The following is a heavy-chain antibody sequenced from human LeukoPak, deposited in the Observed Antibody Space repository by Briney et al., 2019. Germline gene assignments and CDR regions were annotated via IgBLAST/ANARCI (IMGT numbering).Heavy chain of an antibody. CDR2: IYYSGST. D-gene: IGHD3-10*01. V-gene: IGHV4-30-4*07. Sequence: PSETLSLTCAVSGGSISSGGYSWSWIRQPPGKGLEWIGYIYYSGSTYYNPSLKSRVTISVDKSKNQFSLKLSSVTAADTAVYYCARVDTMVRGVITWGQGTLVTVSS. CDR3: ARVDTMVRGVIT. J-gene: IGHJ5*02. CDR1: GGSISSGGYS.